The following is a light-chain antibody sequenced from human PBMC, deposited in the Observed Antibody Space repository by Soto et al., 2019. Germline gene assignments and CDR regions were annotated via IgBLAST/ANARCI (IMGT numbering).Light chain of an antibody. CDR1: QSVSSN. V-gene: IGKV3-15*01. CDR2: GAS. J-gene: IGKJ2*01. CDR3: QHYNNWPPYT. Sequence: EVVMTQSPATLSVSPGERATLSCRASQSVSSNLVWYQQKPGQATRLIIYGASTRATGIPARFSGSGSGTEFTLTISSLQSEDFAVYYCQHYNNWPPYTFGQGTKLEIK.